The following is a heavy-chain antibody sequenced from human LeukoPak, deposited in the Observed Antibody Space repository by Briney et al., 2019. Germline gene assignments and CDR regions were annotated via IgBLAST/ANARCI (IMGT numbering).Heavy chain of an antibody. CDR2: IYLGGSS. CDR1: GGSITSGDYY. D-gene: IGHD4-17*01. CDR3: ARDLYGDGSYFDP. V-gene: IGHV4-61*02. J-gene: IGHJ5*02. Sequence: SQTLSLTCTVSGGSITSGDYYWSWLRQPAGKGLEWIGRIYLGGSSSYNPSLKSRVTISADTSKNQFSLILSSVTATDTALYYCARDLYGDGSYFDPWGQGTLVTASS.